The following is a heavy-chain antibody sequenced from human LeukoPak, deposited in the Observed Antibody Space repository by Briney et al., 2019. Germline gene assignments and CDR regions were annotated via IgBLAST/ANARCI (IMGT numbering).Heavy chain of an antibody. Sequence: PGGSLRLSCTASGFTFTSYSMNWVRQSPGKGLEWVSYTSSSSSTIYYADSVKGRFTISRDNSKNTLYLQMNYLRVEDTAVYYCARDPNGDYLGAFDFWGQGTLVTVSS. CDR3: ARDPNGDYLGAFDF. J-gene: IGHJ3*01. D-gene: IGHD4-17*01. V-gene: IGHV3-48*01. CDR2: TSSSSSTI. CDR1: GFTFTSYS.